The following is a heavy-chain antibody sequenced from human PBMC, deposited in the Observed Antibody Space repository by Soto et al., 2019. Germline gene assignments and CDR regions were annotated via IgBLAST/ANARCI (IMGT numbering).Heavy chain of an antibody. CDR2: IYPGDSDT. V-gene: IGHV5-51*01. Sequence: PGESLQIPRKGVAYNFTSYCSVRMRQMPGKGLEWMGIIYPGDSDTRYSPSFQGQVTISADKSISTAYLQWSSLKASDTAMYYCARKPAYSSGWYAFDIWGQGTMVTVSS. CDR3: ARKPAYSSGWYAFDI. CDR1: AYNFTSYC. D-gene: IGHD6-19*01. J-gene: IGHJ3*02.